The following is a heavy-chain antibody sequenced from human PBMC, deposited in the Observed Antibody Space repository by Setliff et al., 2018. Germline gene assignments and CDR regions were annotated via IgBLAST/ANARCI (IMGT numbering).Heavy chain of an antibody. Sequence: VSCKSSGFTFTDYGITWVRQAPGQGLEWMGWANNNNFNTNYAQKFQGRVTMTIDTSTDTVYMELRSLKSDDTALYYCARINFYVSSGYYYAPDYWGQGTLVTVSS. D-gene: IGHD3-22*01. V-gene: IGHV1-18*01. CDR3: ARINFYVSSGYYYAPDY. CDR2: ANNNNFNT. J-gene: IGHJ4*02. CDR1: GFTFTDYG.